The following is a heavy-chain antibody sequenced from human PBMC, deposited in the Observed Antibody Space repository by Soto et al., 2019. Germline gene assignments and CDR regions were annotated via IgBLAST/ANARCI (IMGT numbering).Heavy chain of an antibody. Sequence: PGGSLRLSCAASGFTFSVSAMHWVRQASGKGLEWVGRIRNKADNYATAYAASVKGRFTISRDDSKNTAYLQISSLKTEDTAVYYCTRWRTSMDYFEYWGRGTLVTVSS. CDR1: GFTFSVSA. D-gene: IGHD2-8*01. V-gene: IGHV3-73*01. CDR3: TRWRTSMDYFEY. CDR2: IRNKADNYAT. J-gene: IGHJ4*02.